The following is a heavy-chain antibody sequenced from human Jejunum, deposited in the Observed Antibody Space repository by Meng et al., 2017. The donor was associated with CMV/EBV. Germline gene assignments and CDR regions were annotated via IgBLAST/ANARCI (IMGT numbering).Heavy chain of an antibody. D-gene: IGHD2-2*01. CDR1: GGSFSGYY. J-gene: IGHJ4*02. Sequence: GGSFSGYYLSWIRQSPGQGLEWIGQINHSGSASYNPSLRRRVTISEDTSKNQFSLRLTSVTAADTAIYYCARKYCGSSNCYPFDYWGQGELVTVSS. CDR2: INHSGSA. V-gene: IGHV4-34*01. CDR3: ARKYCGSSNCYPFDY.